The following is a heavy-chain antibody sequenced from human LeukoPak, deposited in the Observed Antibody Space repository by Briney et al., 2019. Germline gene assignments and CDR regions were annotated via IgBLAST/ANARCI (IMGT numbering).Heavy chain of an antibody. CDR3: ARASVIMTTVTNWFDP. Sequence: SETLSLTCAVYGGSFRGYYWSWIRQPPGKGLEWIGEINHSGSTNYNPSLKSRVTISVDTSKNQFSLKLSSVTAADTAVYYCARASVIMTTVTNWFDPWGQGTLVTVSS. CDR1: GGSFRGYY. V-gene: IGHV4-34*01. D-gene: IGHD4-17*01. CDR2: INHSGST. J-gene: IGHJ5*02.